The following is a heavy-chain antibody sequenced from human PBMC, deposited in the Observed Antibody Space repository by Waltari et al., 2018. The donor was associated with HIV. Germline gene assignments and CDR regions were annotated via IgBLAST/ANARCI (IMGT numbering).Heavy chain of an antibody. CDR3: AKDGQFAAP. CDR2: ISWNSGSI. CDR1: GFTFDNYA. Sequence: EVQLVESGGGLVQPGRSLRLSCAASGFTFDNYAMHWVRQAPGKGLEWVSGISWNSGSIGYADSVKGRFTISRENAKNSLYLQMNSLRAEDTALYYCAKDGQFAAPWGQGTLVTVSS. V-gene: IGHV3-9*01. J-gene: IGHJ5*02.